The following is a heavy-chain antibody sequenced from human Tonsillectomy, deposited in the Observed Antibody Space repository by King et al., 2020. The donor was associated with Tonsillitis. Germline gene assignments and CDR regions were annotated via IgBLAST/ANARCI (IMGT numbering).Heavy chain of an antibody. Sequence: VQLVESGGGLVQPGGSLRLSCAASGFTFSSYAMIWVRQAPGKGLEWVSAISGSGGSTYYADSVKGRFTISRDNSKNTLYLQMNSLRAEDTAVCYCAKVSFSGYDFGANAFDIWGQGTMVTVSS. D-gene: IGHD5-12*01. V-gene: IGHV3-23*04. J-gene: IGHJ3*02. CDR3: AKVSFSGYDFGANAFDI. CDR2: ISGSGGST. CDR1: GFTFSSYA.